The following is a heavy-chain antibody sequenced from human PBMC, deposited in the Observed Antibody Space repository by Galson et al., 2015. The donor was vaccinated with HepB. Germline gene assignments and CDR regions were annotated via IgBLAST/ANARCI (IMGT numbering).Heavy chain of an antibody. Sequence: SLRLSCAASGFTFSSYGMHWVRQAPGKGLEWVAVISYDGSNKYYADSVKGRFTISRDNSKNTLYLQMNSLRAEDTAVYYCAKDPRRHCSSTSCYAWYFDLWGRGTLVTVSS. D-gene: IGHD2-2*01. CDR1: GFTFSSYG. CDR3: AKDPRRHCSSTSCYAWYFDL. J-gene: IGHJ2*01. V-gene: IGHV3-30*18. CDR2: ISYDGSNK.